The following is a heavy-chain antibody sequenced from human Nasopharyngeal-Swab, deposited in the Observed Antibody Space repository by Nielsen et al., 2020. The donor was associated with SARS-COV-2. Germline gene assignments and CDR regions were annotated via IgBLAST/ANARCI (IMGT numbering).Heavy chain of an antibody. D-gene: IGHD1-1*01. J-gene: IGHJ6*02. CDR3: TTGTTGNPTYYYYYGMDV. V-gene: IGHV3-53*01. Sequence: WIRQPPGKGLEWVSVIYSGGSTYYADSVKSRFTISRDNSKNTLYLQMNSLRAEDTAVYYCTTGTTGNPTYYYYYGMDVWGQGTTVTVSS. CDR2: IYSGGST.